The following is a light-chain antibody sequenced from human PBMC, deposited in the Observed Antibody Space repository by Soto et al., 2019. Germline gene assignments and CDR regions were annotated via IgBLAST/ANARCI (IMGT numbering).Light chain of an antibody. CDR2: DVS. Sequence: EIVMTQSPATLSVSPGERATLSCRASQSVSSNLAWYQQNPGQAPRLLVYDVSNRSTGIPARFSGGGSGTDFTLTISILEPEDVAVYYCQQRSDWPWTFGQGTKVDIK. CDR3: QQRSDWPWT. V-gene: IGKV3-11*01. J-gene: IGKJ1*01. CDR1: QSVSSN.